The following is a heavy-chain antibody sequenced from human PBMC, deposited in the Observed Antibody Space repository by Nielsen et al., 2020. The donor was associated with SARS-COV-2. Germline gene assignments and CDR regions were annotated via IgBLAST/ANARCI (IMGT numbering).Heavy chain of an antibody. D-gene: IGHD3-3*01. CDR1: GGSISSYY. V-gene: IGHV4-59*01. Sequence: SETLSLTCTVSGGSISSYYWSWIRQPPGKGLEWIGYIYYSGSTNYYPSLKSRVTISVDTSKNQFSLKLSSVTAADTAVYYCARAQTSRITIFGVVGAFDVWGQGTMVTVSS. CDR2: IYYSGST. CDR3: ARAQTSRITIFGVVGAFDV. J-gene: IGHJ3*01.